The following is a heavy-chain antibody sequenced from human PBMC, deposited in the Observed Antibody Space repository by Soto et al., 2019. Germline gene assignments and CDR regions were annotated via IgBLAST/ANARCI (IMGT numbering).Heavy chain of an antibody. J-gene: IGHJ6*02. Sequence: SLRLSCAASGFTFSSYGMHWVRQAPGKGLEWVAVIWYDGSNKYYADSVKGRFTISRDNSKNTLYLQMNSLRAEDTAVYYCARDLYVRSRDSSGYYYYGMDVWGQGTTVTVSS. CDR3: ARDLYVRSRDSSGYYYYGMDV. CDR2: IWYDGSNK. D-gene: IGHD3-22*01. V-gene: IGHV3-33*01. CDR1: GFTFSSYG.